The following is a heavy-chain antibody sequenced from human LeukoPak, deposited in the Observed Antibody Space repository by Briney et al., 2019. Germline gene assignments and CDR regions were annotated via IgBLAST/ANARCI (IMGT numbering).Heavy chain of an antibody. Sequence: GGSLRLSCAASGFTFNSYGMHWVRQAPGKGLEWVAFIRYDGGNKYYADSLKGRFTIFRDNSKNTLYLQMNSLRAEDTAVYYCAREVYAMGIDYWGQGTLVTVSS. V-gene: IGHV3-30*02. CDR2: IRYDGGNK. D-gene: IGHD2-8*01. J-gene: IGHJ4*02. CDR1: GFTFNSYG. CDR3: AREVYAMGIDY.